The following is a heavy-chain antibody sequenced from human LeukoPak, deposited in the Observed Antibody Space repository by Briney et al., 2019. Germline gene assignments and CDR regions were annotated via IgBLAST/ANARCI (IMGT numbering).Heavy chain of an antibody. J-gene: IGHJ6*02. D-gene: IGHD5-12*01. CDR1: GFTFSSYA. V-gene: IGHV3-23*01. Sequence: GGSLRLSCAASGFTFSSYAMSWVRQAPGKGLEWVSAISGSGGSTYYADSVKGRFTIPRDNSKNTLYLQMNSLRAEDTAVYYCAKGGGSGYDSDYYYYGMDVWGQGTTVTVSS. CDR2: ISGSGGST. CDR3: AKGGGSGYDSDYYYYGMDV.